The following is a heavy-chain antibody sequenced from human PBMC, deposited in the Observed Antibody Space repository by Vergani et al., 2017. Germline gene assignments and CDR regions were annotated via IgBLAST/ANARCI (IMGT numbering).Heavy chain of an antibody. D-gene: IGHD2/OR15-2a*01. V-gene: IGHV4-59*01. CDR3: ARASHEYYYYYGMDV. Sequence: QVQLQESGPGLVKPSQTLYLTCTVSGGSINSYYWSWIRQPPGKGLEWVGYIYYSGSTNYNPSLKRRVTISVDTSKNQFSLKLSSVTAADTDVYYCARASHEYYYYYGMDVWGQGTTVTVSS. J-gene: IGHJ6*02. CDR2: IYYSGST. CDR1: GGSINSYY.